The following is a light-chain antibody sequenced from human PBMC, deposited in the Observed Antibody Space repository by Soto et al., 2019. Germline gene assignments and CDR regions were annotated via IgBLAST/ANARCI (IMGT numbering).Light chain of an antibody. V-gene: IGKV1-12*02. CDR3: LSGHSRP. J-gene: IGKJ4*01. CDR2: AAS. Sequence: DIQMTQSPSSVSASVGDRVTIICRARQGLSSYLAWYQQKPGKAPKLLIYAASNLQSGVPSRFSGSGSGTDFTLTISSLQPEDFATYFCLSGHSRPFGGGTKVDI. CDR1: QGLSSY.